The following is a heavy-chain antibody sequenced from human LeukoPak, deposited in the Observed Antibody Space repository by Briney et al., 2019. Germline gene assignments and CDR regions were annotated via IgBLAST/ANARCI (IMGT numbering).Heavy chain of an antibody. D-gene: IGHD6-6*01. Sequence: SETLSLTCAVYGGSFSGYYWSWIRQPPGKGLEWIGEINHSGSTNYNPSLKGRVTVSVDTSKNQFSLKLSSVTAADTAVYYCARRGVMSSAFDIWGQGTMVTVS. J-gene: IGHJ3*02. V-gene: IGHV4-34*01. CDR3: ARRGVMSSAFDI. CDR1: GGSFSGYY. CDR2: INHSGST.